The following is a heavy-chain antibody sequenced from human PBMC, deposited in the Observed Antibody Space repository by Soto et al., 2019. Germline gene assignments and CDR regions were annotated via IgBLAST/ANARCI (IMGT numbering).Heavy chain of an antibody. V-gene: IGHV3-49*03. J-gene: IGHJ6*03. CDR3: TVSTASGYYYYYMDV. D-gene: IGHD6-13*01. CDR2: IRSKAYGGTT. Sequence: GGSLRLSCTASGFTFGDYAMSWFRQAPGKGLEWVGFIRSKAYGGTTEYAASVKGRFTISRDDSKSIAYLQMNSLKTEDTAVYYCTVSTASGYYYYYMDVWGQGTTVTVSS. CDR1: GFTFGDYA.